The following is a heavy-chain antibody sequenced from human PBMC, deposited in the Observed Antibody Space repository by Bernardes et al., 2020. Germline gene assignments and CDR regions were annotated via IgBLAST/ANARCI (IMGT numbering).Heavy chain of an antibody. CDR3: SRSYCNDGTCYSTYFDL. CDR1: GITISRNF. CDR2: IYCGGST. V-gene: IGHV3-53*01. J-gene: IGHJ2*01. Sequence: GGSRIIYSAASGITISRNFMSWVRPAQGKLLEWVSIIYCGGSTYYTDSVKGRFTISRDNSTNTLYLQMNILRAEDTAVYYCSRSYCNDGTCYSTYFDLWGRGTLVTVSS. D-gene: IGHD2-15*01.